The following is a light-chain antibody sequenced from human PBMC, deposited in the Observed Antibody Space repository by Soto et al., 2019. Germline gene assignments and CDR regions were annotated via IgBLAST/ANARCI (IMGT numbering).Light chain of an antibody. Sequence: SALAQPRSVSGSTGQSVTISCTGASSDVGGYNYVSWYQQHPGKAPKFMIYDVSKRPSGVPDRFSGSKSGNTASLTISGHQAEDEADYYCCSYSGTNTFYVFGTGAGSPS. CDR2: DVS. CDR3: CSYSGTNTFYV. CDR1: SSDVGGYNY. V-gene: IGLV2-11*01. J-gene: IGLJ1*01.